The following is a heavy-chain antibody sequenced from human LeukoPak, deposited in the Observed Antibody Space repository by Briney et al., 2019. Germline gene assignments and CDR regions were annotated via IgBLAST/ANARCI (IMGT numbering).Heavy chain of an antibody. D-gene: IGHD4-11*01. V-gene: IGHV3-30*18. Sequence: PGGSLRLSCAASGFTFSNHWMSWVRQAPGKGLEWVAVISYDGSNKYYADSVKGRFTISRDNSKNTLYLQMNSLRAEDTAVYYCAKILPDTVTADYWGQGTLATVSS. CDR3: AKILPDTVTADY. CDR1: GFTFSNHW. CDR2: ISYDGSNK. J-gene: IGHJ4*02.